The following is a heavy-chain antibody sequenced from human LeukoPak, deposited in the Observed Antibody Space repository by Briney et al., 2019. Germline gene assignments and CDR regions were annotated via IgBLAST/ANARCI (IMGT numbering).Heavy chain of an antibody. J-gene: IGHJ4*02. CDR1: GYTFTSYG. CDR2: ISAYNGNT. CDR3: ARWRGPTYYYDSSGYYYGFDY. V-gene: IGHV1-18*01. Sequence: GASVKVSCKSSGYTFTSYGISWVRQAPGQGLEWMGWISAYNGNTHYAQKLQGRVTMTTDTSTSTAYMELRSLRSDDTAVYYWARWRGPTYYYDSSGYYYGFDYWGQGTLVTVSS. D-gene: IGHD3-22*01.